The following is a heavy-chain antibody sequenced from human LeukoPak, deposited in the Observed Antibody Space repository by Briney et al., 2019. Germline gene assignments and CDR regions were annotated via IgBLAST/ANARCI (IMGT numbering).Heavy chain of an antibody. D-gene: IGHD3-10*01. CDR3: ARASITMVRGVIIEYFDY. Sequence: SQTLSLICAISGDSVSSNSAAWNWIRQSPSRGLEWLGRTYYRSKWYNDYAVSVKSRITINPDTSKNQFSLQLNSVTPEDTAVYYCARASITMVRGVIIEYFDYWGQGTLVTVSS. CDR1: GDSVSSNSAA. CDR2: TYYRSKWYN. J-gene: IGHJ4*02. V-gene: IGHV6-1*01.